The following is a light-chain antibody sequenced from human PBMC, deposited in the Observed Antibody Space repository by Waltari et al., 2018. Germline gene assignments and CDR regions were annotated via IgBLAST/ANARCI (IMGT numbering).Light chain of an antibody. CDR1: QSVSRA. CDR2: GAS. Sequence: EIVLTQSPGTLSLSPGERATLSCRASQSVSRALAWYQQKPGQAPRLLIYGASTRATGVPDRFSGSGSGTDFTLTISGLQAEDVAVYYCQQYYSTPPTFGQGTKLMIK. J-gene: IGKJ2*01. CDR3: QQYYSTPPT. V-gene: IGKV3D-15*01.